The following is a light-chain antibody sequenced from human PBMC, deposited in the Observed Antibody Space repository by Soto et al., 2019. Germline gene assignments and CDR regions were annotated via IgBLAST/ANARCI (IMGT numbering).Light chain of an antibody. CDR2: GNS. Sequence: QSVLTQPPSVSGAPGQRVTISCTGSSSNIGAGYDVHWYQQLPGTAPKLLIYGNSNRPSGVPDRFSGSKSGTSASLAITGLQALDEADYYCQSYDSSLSGDVVFGGGTKLTVL. J-gene: IGLJ2*01. CDR1: SSNIGAGYD. CDR3: QSYDSSLSGDVV. V-gene: IGLV1-40*01.